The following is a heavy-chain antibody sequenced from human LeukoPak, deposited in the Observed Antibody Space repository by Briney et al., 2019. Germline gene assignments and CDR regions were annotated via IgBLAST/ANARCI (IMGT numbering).Heavy chain of an antibody. Sequence: ASVKVSCTASGYTFTGYYMHWVRQAPGQGLEWMGWINPNSGGTNYAQKFQGRVTMTRDTSISTAYMELSRLRSDDTAVYYCARDIARDGYNFLFRNRYFDLWGRGTLVTVSS. CDR3: ARDIARDGYNFLFRNRYFDL. D-gene: IGHD5-24*01. CDR2: INPNSGGT. CDR1: GYTFTGYY. J-gene: IGHJ2*01. V-gene: IGHV1-2*02.